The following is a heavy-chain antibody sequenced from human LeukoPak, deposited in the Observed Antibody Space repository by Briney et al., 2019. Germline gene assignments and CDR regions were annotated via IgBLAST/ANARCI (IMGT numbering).Heavy chain of an antibody. CDR3: AKEEFCSGGSCYPDY. V-gene: IGHV3-30*02. CDR2: IRYDGSNK. Sequence: GGSLRLSCAASGFTFSNYAMSWVRQAPGKGLEWVAFIRYDGSNKYYADSVKGRFTISRDNSKNTPYLQMNSLRAEDTAVYYCAKEEFCSGGSCYPDYWGQGTLVTVSS. D-gene: IGHD2-15*01. CDR1: GFTFSNYA. J-gene: IGHJ4*02.